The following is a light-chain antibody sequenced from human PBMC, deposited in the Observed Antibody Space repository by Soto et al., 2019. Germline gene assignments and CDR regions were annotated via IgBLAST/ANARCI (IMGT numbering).Light chain of an antibody. J-gene: IGKJ4*01. CDR1: PTVRNNY. CDR3: QQRYNWPLT. Sequence: EFVLPQSPGTLSLSPGDSSPLSGRARPTVRNNYLAWYQQKPGQAPRLLIYGASNGAAGIPARFSGTGSGTDFTLTISSLEPDDFAVYYCQQRYNWPLTFGGGTKVDIK. V-gene: IGKV3-11*01. CDR2: GAS.